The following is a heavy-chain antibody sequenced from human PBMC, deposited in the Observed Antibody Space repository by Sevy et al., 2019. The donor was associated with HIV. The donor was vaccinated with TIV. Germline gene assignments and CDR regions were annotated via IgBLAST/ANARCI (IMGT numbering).Heavy chain of an antibody. J-gene: IGHJ4*02. D-gene: IGHD3-10*01. CDR3: ARDLGRVRGVMSLDC. CDR1: GFTFSIYG. Sequence: GGSLRLSCAASGFTFSIYGMNWVRQAPGRGLEWVSYIPSSSSYKKYADSVKGRFTIFRDNTKNSLSLQMDSLRAEDTAVYYCARDLGRVRGVMSLDCWGQGTLVTVSS. V-gene: IGHV3-21*01. CDR2: IPSSSSYK.